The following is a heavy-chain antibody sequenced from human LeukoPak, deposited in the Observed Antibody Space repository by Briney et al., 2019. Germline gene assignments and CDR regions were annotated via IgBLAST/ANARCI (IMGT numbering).Heavy chain of an antibody. CDR2: ISWNSGSI. CDR1: GFTFDDYA. D-gene: IGHD1-1*01. Sequence: GRSLRLSCAASGFTFDDYAMHWVRHAPGKGLEWVSSISWNSGSIVYADSVKGRFTISRDNAKNSLYLQLNSLRAEDMALYYCAKEGYGYYFDYWGQGTLVTVSS. J-gene: IGHJ4*02. V-gene: IGHV3-9*03. CDR3: AKEGYGYYFDY.